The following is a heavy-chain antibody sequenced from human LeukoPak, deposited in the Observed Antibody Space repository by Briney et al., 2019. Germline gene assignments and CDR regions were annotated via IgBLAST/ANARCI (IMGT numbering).Heavy chain of an antibody. J-gene: IGHJ4*02. CDR1: GDSVSSNSIA. V-gene: IGHV6-1*01. CDR2: TYYRSKWYN. D-gene: IGHD4-11*01. CDR3: ARDSRVSNSLPLDN. Sequence: SQTLSLTCAISGDSVSSNSIAWNWIRQSPSRGLEWLGRTYYRSKWYNDYALSVKSRITINPDTSKNQLSLQLTSVSPEDTAVYYCARDSRVSNSLPLDNWGQGTLVTVSS.